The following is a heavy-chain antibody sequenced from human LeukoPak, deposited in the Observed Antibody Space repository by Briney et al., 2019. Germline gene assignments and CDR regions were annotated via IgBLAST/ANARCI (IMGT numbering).Heavy chain of an antibody. J-gene: IGHJ4*02. CDR1: GFTFSDYH. Sequence: GGSLRLSCAASGFTFSDYHMSWIRQAPGKGLEWVSYISSSGSTIYYADSVKGRFTISRDNAKNSLYLQMNSLRAEDTAVYYCARVYSSSWYRYGRVAWYYFDYWGQGTLVTVSS. V-gene: IGHV3-11*01. CDR3: ARVYSSSWYRYGRVAWYYFDY. CDR2: ISSSGSTI. D-gene: IGHD6-13*01.